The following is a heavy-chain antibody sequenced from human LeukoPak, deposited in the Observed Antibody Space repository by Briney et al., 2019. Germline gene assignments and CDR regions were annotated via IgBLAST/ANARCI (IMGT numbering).Heavy chain of an antibody. Sequence: GASVKVSCKASGGTFSSYAISWVRQAPGQGLEWMGGIIPIFGTANYAQKFQGRVTITTDESTSTAYMELSSLRSEDTAVYYCARVGLPPDRSIVVVPAAIPTRPYYYMDVWGKGTTVTVSS. CDR3: ARVGLPPDRSIVVVPAAIPTRPYYYMDV. CDR1: GGTFSSYA. J-gene: IGHJ6*03. V-gene: IGHV1-69*05. D-gene: IGHD2-2*02. CDR2: IIPIFGTA.